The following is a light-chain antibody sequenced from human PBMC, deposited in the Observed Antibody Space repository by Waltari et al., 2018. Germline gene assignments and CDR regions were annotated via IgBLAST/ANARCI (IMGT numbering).Light chain of an antibody. V-gene: IGKV1-33*01. Sequence: DIQMTQSPSSLSASVGDRVTITCQASQDIRNYLNWYQHKPGKAPKLLIYDASTLEAGVPSRFSGSGSGTEFSLTISSLQPEDFATYYCQQYDDFPFTFGQGTKVEVK. CDR1: QDIRNY. CDR2: DAS. CDR3: QQYDDFPFT. J-gene: IGKJ2*01.